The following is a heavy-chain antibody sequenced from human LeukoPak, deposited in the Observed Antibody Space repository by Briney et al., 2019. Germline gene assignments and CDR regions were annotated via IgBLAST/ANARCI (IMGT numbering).Heavy chain of an antibody. CDR3: ARGPLRTTVSHYYYYYGMDV. J-gene: IGHJ6*02. D-gene: IGHD4-17*01. Sequence: SETLSLTCAVYGGFFSGYYWSWIRQPPGKGLEWIGEINHSGSTNYNPSLKSRVTISVDTSKNQFSLKLSSVTAADTAVYYCARGPLRTTVSHYYYYYGMDVWGQGTTVTVSS. CDR2: INHSGST. V-gene: IGHV4-34*01. CDR1: GGFFSGYY.